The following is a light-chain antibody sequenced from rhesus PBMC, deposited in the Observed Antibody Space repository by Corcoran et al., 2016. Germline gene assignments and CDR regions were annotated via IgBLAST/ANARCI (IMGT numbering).Light chain of an antibody. Sequence: DIVMTQTPISLPVTLGEPASISCRSGQSLLESEDGNTYLEGYLQKPGQSPQLLIYALSNRASGVPDRFSGSGSDTDFTLKISRVGAEDVGVYCCLQTLEFPLTFGGWTKVELK. CDR2: ALS. CDR1: QSLLESEDGNTY. J-gene: IGKJ4*01. V-gene: IGKV2-104*01. CDR3: LQTLEFPLT.